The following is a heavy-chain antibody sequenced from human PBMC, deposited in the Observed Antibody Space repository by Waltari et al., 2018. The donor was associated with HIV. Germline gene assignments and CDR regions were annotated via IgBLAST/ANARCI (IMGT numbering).Heavy chain of an antibody. CDR3: ARGPSSGWSWFDP. CDR1: GLGVRDYN. D-gene: IGHD6-19*01. J-gene: IGHJ5*02. CDR2: IGSLQNFI. V-gene: IGHV3-21*01. Sequence: EVRLLESGGGLVRPGGSLRLSCAASGLGVRDYNMNWVRQGPGKGLEWVASIGSLQNFIHYADSVKGRFTVSRDNAKNSLYLQMNSLTAEDTAVYYCARGPSSGWSWFDPWGQGTLVTVSS.